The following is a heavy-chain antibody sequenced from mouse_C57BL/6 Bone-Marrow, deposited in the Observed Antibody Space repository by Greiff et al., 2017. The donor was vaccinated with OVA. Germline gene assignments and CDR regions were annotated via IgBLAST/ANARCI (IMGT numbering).Heavy chain of an antibody. Sequence: EVQLQQSGPELVKPGASVKMSCKASGYTFTDYNMHWVKQSHGKSPEWIGYINPNNGGTSYNQKFKGKATLTVNKSSSTAYMELRSLTSEDSAVYYCARGHYYGSSSFAYWGQGTLVTVSA. CDR2: INPNNGGT. D-gene: IGHD1-1*01. V-gene: IGHV1-22*01. CDR3: ARGHYYGSSSFAY. CDR1: GYTFTDYN. J-gene: IGHJ3*01.